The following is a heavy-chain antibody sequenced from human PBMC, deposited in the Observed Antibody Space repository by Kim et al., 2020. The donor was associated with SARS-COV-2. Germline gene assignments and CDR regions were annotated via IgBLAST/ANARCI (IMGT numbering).Heavy chain of an antibody. Sequence: GGTTDYAAPVKGRFTISREDSKNTLYLQMNSLKTEDTAVYYCTTLIGYDYWGQGTLVTVSS. CDR3: TTLIGYDY. D-gene: IGHD5-18*01. CDR2: GGTT. V-gene: IGHV3-15*01. J-gene: IGHJ4*02.